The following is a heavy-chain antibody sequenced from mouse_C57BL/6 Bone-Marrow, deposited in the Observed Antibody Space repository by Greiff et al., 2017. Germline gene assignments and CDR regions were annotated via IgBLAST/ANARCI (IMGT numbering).Heavy chain of an antibody. D-gene: IGHD1-1*01. V-gene: IGHV1-53*01. Sequence: VQLQQPGTELVKPGASVKLSCKASGYTFTSYWMHWVKQRPGHGLEWIGNINPSNGGTNYNEKFKSKATLTVDKSSSTAYMQLSSLTSEDSAVYYCGVNILLRLYYFDVWGQGTTLTVSS. CDR2: INPSNGGT. CDR3: GVNILLRLYYFDV. CDR1: GYTFTSYW. J-gene: IGHJ2*01.